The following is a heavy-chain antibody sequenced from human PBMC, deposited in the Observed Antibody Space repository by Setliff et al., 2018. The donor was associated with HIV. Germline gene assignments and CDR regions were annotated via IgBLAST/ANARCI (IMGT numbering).Heavy chain of an antibody. J-gene: IGHJ3*01. CDR2: ISGNNGNT. V-gene: IGHV1-18*01. CDR3: ARSGFLTALDSYDV. Sequence: ASVKVSCKASGYILSHFGMTWVRQAPGQGLEWMGWISGNNGNTKYAQKFQDRVTITTDTSTSTHYLELRSLRFDDTAVYYCARSGFLTALDSYDVWGQGTMVTVPS. CDR1: GYILSHFG. D-gene: IGHD3-9*01.